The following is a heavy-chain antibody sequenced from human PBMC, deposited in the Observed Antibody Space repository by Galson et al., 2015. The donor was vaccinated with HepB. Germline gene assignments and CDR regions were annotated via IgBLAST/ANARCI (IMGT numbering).Heavy chain of an antibody. CDR2: ISYDGSNK. V-gene: IGHV3-30-3*01. CDR3: ARGFRNDPGHFDY. J-gene: IGHJ4*02. Sequence: SLRLSCAASGFTFSSYAMHWVRQAPGKGLEWVAVISYDGSNKYYADSVKGRFTISRDNSKNTLHLQMNSLRAEDTVVYYCARGFRNDPGHFDYWGQGTLVTVSS. D-gene: IGHD1-14*01. CDR1: GFTFSSYA.